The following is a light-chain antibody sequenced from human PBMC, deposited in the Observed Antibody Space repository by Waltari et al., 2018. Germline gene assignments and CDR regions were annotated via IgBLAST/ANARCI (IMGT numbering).Light chain of an antibody. CDR3: QQYNQWPLT. CDR2: GAS. Sequence: EIVMTQSPAPLSVSRGGSAPVSCRASLCMDASLAWYQQKPGQPPRLLIHGASNRDTGIPVRFSGSGSGTDFTLTITGLQSEDFAVYFCQQYNQWPLTFGRGTKVEIK. J-gene: IGKJ4*01. V-gene: IGKV3-15*01. CDR1: LCMDAS.